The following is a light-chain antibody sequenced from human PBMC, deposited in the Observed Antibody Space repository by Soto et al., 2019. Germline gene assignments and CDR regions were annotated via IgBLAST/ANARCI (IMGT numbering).Light chain of an antibody. V-gene: IGKV3-11*01. J-gene: IGKJ5*01. Sequence: EIVLTQSPATLSLSPGXRATLSCRASQSVSSYLAWYQQKPGQAPRLLIYDASNRATGIPARFSGSXSGTXFTLTISSLEPEDFAVYYCQQRSNWPITFGQGTRLEIK. CDR2: DAS. CDR1: QSVSSY. CDR3: QQRSNWPIT.